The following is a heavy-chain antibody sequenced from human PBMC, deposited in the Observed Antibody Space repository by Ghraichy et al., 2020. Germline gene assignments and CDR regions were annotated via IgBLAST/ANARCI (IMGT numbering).Heavy chain of an antibody. CDR2: IYYSGST. V-gene: IGHV4-39*07. CDR1: GGSISSSSYY. D-gene: IGHD2-21*01. J-gene: IGHJ4*02. CDR3: ARHSPFKYYFDY. Sequence: SETLSLTCTVSGGSISSSSYYWGWIRQPPGKGLEWIGSIYYSGSTYYNPSLKSRVTISVDTSKNQFSLKLSSVTAADTAVYYCARHSPFKYYFDYWGQGTLVTVSS.